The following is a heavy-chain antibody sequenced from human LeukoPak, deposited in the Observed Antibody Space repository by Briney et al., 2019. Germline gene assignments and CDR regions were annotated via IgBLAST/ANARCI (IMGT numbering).Heavy chain of an antibody. Sequence: SETLSLTCAVYGGSFSGYYWSWIRQPPGKGLEWIGEINHSGSTNYNPSLKSRVTISVDTSKDQFSLKLSSVTAADTAVYYCARVVQSTDSSGFYLPEYFQHWGQGTLVTVSS. J-gene: IGHJ1*01. CDR1: GGSFSGYY. D-gene: IGHD3-22*01. CDR2: INHSGST. V-gene: IGHV4-34*01. CDR3: ARVVQSTDSSGFYLPEYFQH.